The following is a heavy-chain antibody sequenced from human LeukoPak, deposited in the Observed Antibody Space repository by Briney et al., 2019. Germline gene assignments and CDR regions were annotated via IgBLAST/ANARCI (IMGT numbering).Heavy chain of an antibody. CDR3: AREPYYDFWSGYSAYYYGMDV. V-gene: IGHV3-53*01. CDR2: IYSGGST. Sequence: GGSLRLSCAASGFTVSSNYMSWVRQAPGKGLEWVSVIYSGGSTYYADSVKGRFTISRDNSKNTLYLQMNSPRAEDTAVYYCAREPYYDFWSGYSAYYYGMDVWGQGTTVTVSS. J-gene: IGHJ6*02. CDR1: GFTVSSNY. D-gene: IGHD3-3*01.